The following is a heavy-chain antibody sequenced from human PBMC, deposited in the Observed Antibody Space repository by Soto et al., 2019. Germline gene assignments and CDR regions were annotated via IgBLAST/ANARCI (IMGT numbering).Heavy chain of an antibody. J-gene: IGHJ6*02. CDR1: GFTFSSYW. V-gene: IGHV3-74*01. Sequence: GGSLRLSCAASGFTFSSYWMYWVRQAPGKGLVWVSRIHSDGSTTNYADSVKGRFTISRDNAKNTLYLQMNSLRAEDTAVYYCARAPPMQTYSGSYYYYGMDVWGQGTTVTVSS. D-gene: IGHD1-26*01. CDR3: ARAPPMQTYSGSYYYYGMDV. CDR2: IHSDGSTT.